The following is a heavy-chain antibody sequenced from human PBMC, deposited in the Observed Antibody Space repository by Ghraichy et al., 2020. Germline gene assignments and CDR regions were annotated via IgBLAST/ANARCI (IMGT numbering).Heavy chain of an antibody. D-gene: IGHD6-19*01. J-gene: IGHJ6*02. V-gene: IGHV4-39*01. CDR1: GGSISTNAYY. CDR2: IYHSGTT. Sequence: SETLSLTCNVSGGSISTNAYYWGWIRQPPGKGLEWIGFIYHSGTTFYSPSLKSRVTISVDTSQNQFSLRLTSVTAADAAVYYCARQGRAGVAVTGFALDVWCQGTTVTVSS. CDR3: ARQGRAGVAVTGFALDV.